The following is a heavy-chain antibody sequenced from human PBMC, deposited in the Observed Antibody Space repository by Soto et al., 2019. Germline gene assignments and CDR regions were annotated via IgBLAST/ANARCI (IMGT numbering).Heavy chain of an antibody. CDR1: GGSISTDAHY. Sequence: QVQLQESGPGLVRPSQTLSLTCTVSGGSISTDAHYWSWFRQPPGKGLEWIGYIFSSGTTYYNPSLKSQVSMSIDTSKNQFSLKLSSVTAADTAVYYCARGPTVTTDYWGQGALVTVSS. D-gene: IGHD4-17*01. V-gene: IGHV4-30-4*01. CDR2: IFSSGTT. CDR3: ARGPTVTTDY. J-gene: IGHJ4*02.